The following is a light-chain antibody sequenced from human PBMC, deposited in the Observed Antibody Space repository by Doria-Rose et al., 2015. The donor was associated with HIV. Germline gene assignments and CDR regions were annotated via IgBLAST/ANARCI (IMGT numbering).Light chain of an antibody. CDR2: CAS. CDR3: HQYASSRT. Sequence: TQSPGTLSLSPGERATLSCRASQSVSAHYLAWYQQRPGQSPRLLIYCASSRATDIPDRFSGSGSGTDFTLTISRLEPEDFAVYYCHQYASSRTFGQGTKVGIK. CDR1: QSVSAHY. J-gene: IGKJ1*01. V-gene: IGKV3-20*01.